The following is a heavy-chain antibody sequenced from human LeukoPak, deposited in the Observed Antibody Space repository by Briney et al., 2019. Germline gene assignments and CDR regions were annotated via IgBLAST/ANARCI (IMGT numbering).Heavy chain of an antibody. CDR3: ARLSMTQGEAAGPYFDY. CDR2: ISAYNGNT. D-gene: IGHD2/OR15-2a*01. J-gene: IGHJ4*02. Sequence: GASVKVSCKASGYTFTSYGISWVRQAPGQGLEWMGWISAYNGNTNYAQKLQGGVTMTTDTSTSTAYMELRSLRSDDTAVYYCARLSMTQGEAAGPYFDYWGQGTLVTVSS. CDR1: GYTFTSYG. V-gene: IGHV1-18*01.